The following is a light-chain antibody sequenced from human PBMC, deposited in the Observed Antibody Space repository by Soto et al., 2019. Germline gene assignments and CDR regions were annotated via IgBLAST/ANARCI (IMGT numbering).Light chain of an antibody. CDR1: QSITSSY. Sequence: VLTQSPVTLSLSPGDRATLSCRTSQSITSSYLAWYQQRPGQAPRLLIYGASSRATGIPDRFSGSGSGTDFTLTISRLELEDFAVYYCQQYNSSPPMYTFGQGTKLEIK. CDR3: QQYNSSPPMYT. V-gene: IGKV3-20*01. CDR2: GAS. J-gene: IGKJ2*01.